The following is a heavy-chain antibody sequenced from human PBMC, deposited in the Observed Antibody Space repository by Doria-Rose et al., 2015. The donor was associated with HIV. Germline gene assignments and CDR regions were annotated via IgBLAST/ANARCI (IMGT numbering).Heavy chain of an antibody. CDR1: GFTFSSYD. CDR2: ISDDGSSK. Sequence: VQLVESGGGVVQPGRSLRLSCAASGFTFSSYDMDWARQAPGKGLEWVAVISDDGSSKFYADSVKGRFTISRDNSKNTLYLQMNSLRLEDTAVYYCVREKAYFYDSSGYSRGYNWFDPWGQGTLVTVSS. CDR3: VREKAYFYDSSGYSRGYNWFDP. J-gene: IGHJ5*02. V-gene: IGHV3-30*04. D-gene: IGHD3-22*01.